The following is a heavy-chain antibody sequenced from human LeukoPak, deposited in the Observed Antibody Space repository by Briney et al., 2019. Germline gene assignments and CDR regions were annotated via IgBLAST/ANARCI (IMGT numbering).Heavy chain of an antibody. CDR3: ARAVTSWYYFDY. D-gene: IGHD2-2*01. CDR2: IYYSGSP. J-gene: IGHJ4*02. V-gene: IGHV4-61*01. Sequence: SETLSLTCTVSGGSISSSSYYWSWIRQPPGKGLEWIGYIYYSGSPNYDPSLNSRVTMSVDTSKKQFSLTLSSVTAADTAVYYCARAVTSWYYFDYWGQGTLVTVSS. CDR1: GGSISSSSYY.